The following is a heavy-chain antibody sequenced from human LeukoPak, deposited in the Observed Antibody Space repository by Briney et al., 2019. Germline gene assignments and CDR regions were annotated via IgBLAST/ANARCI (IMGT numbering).Heavy chain of an antibody. CDR3: ARRKRWLQYFDY. CDR2: IYYSGST. Sequence: SETLSLTCAVYGGSFSGYYWSWIRQPPGKGLEWIGSIYYSGSTYYNPSLKSRVTISVDTSKNQFSLKLSSVTAADTAVYYCARRKRWLQYFDYWGQGTLVTVSS. J-gene: IGHJ4*02. V-gene: IGHV4-34*01. D-gene: IGHD5-24*01. CDR1: GGSFSGYY.